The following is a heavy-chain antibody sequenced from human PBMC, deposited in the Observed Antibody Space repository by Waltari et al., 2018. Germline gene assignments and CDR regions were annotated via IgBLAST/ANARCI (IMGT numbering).Heavy chain of an antibody. J-gene: IGHJ4*02. CDR3: AKDAFGNTYMDH. D-gene: IGHD3-16*01. Sequence: QLQLVESGGGVVQPGKSLRLSCAASGFSLSHYGMHWVGQAPGRGVEGVALVWFEGGDEYYADSVRGRFTISRDNSKNLLYLHRDSLRVDDTAVYYCAKDAFGNTYMDHWGQGTLVTVSS. CDR1: GFSLSHYG. CDR2: VWFEGGDE. V-gene: IGHV3-30*18.